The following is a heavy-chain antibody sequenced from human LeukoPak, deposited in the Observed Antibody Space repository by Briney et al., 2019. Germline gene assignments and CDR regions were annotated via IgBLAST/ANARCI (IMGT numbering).Heavy chain of an antibody. CDR3: ARAGYYDFWSALPNWFDP. CDR2: IYTSGST. J-gene: IGHJ5*02. CDR1: GGSISSGSYY. Sequence: SQTLSLTCTVSGGSISSGSYYWSWIRQPAGKGLEWIGRIYTSGSTNYNPSLKSLVTISVDTSKNQFSLKLSSVTAADTAVYYCARAGYYDFWSALPNWFDPWGQGTLVTVSS. D-gene: IGHD3-3*01. V-gene: IGHV4-61*02.